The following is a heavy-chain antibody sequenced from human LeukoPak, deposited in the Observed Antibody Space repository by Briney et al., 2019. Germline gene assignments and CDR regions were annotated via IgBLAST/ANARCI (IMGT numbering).Heavy chain of an antibody. Sequence: GGSLRLSCAASGFPFNNYWMHWVRQAPGKGLVWVSRINNDGSYTNYADSVKGRFTISRDNSKNTLYLQMNSLRAEDTAVYYRARSLRVRGVPDYMDVWGKGTTVTISS. V-gene: IGHV3-74*01. CDR2: INNDGSYT. J-gene: IGHJ6*03. CDR1: GFPFNNYW. CDR3: ARSLRVRGVPDYMDV. D-gene: IGHD3-10*01.